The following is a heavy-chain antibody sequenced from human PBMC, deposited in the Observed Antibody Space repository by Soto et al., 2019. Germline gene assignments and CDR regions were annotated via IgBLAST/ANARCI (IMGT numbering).Heavy chain of an antibody. CDR3: GRRGTYYDSGGEFDY. V-gene: IGHV3-74*01. D-gene: IGHD3-22*01. Sequence: EVQLVESGGGLVQPGGSLRLSCAASGFIFSNNWMHWVRQAPGKGLVWVSRIKGDGTTTSYADSVKGRFTISRDNAKSTLYLQMNSLTAEDTALYYCGRRGTYYDSGGEFDYWGQGTLVTVSS. CDR1: GFIFSNNW. CDR2: IKGDGTTT. J-gene: IGHJ4*02.